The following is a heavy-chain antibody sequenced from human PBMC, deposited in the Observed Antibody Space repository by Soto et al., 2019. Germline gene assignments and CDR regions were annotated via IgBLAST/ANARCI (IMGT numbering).Heavy chain of an antibody. V-gene: IGHV1-18*04. CDR2: ITTYTGNT. CDR3: ARAVLRYFDWFPVGPPNGMDV. J-gene: IGHJ6*02. D-gene: IGHD3-9*01. Sequence: ASVKVSCKASGYTFTSYCISWVRQAPGQGLEWMGWITTYTGNTNYAKKLQGRVTMTTDTSTSTAYMELRSLRSDDTAVYYCARAVLRYFDWFPVGPPNGMDVWGQGTTDNVSS. CDR1: GYTFTSYC.